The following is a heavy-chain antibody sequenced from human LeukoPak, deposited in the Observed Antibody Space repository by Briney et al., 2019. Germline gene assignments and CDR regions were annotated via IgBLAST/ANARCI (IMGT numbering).Heavy chain of an antibody. CDR1: GGSISTYY. V-gene: IGHV4-59*01. Sequence: PSETLSLTCTVSGGSISTYYWSWLRQPPGKGLQWIGYVYYNDNTKYNPSLWSRVTMSVDTSKNQFSLKMTSVTAADTAVYFCARGFFEFLPKGYCYGMDVWGLGTTVTVSS. CDR2: VYYNDNT. D-gene: IGHD3-10*01. J-gene: IGHJ6*02. CDR3: ARGFFEFLPKGYCYGMDV.